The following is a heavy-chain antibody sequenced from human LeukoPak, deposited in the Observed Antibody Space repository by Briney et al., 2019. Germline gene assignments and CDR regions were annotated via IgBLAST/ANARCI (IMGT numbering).Heavy chain of an antibody. CDR2: INPNSGGT. CDR3: ASALMGYCSSTSCPNSNWFDP. J-gene: IGHJ5*02. CDR1: GYTFTGYY. Sequence: GASVKVSCKASGYTFTGYYMHWVRQAPGQGLGWMGWINPNSGGTNYAQKFQGRVTMTRDTSISTAYMELSRLRSDDTAVYYCASALMGYCSSTSCPNSNWFDPWGLGTLVTVSS. V-gene: IGHV1-2*02. D-gene: IGHD2-2*01.